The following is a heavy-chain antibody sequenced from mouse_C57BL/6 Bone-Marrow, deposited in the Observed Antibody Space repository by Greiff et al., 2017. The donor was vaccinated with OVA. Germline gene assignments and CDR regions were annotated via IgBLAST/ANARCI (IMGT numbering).Heavy chain of an antibody. CDR2: IHPNSGST. V-gene: IGHV1-64*01. J-gene: IGHJ2*01. CDR1: GYTFTSYW. D-gene: IGHD1-1*01. CDR3: ARDCLLVRSGGGDD. Sequence: QVQLQQPGAELVKPGASVKLSCKASGYTFTSYWMHWVKQRPGQGLEWIGMIHPNSGSTNYNEKFKSKATLTVDKSSSTAYMHLSSLTSEDSAVYYGARDCLLVRSGGGDDWGQGTTLTVSS.